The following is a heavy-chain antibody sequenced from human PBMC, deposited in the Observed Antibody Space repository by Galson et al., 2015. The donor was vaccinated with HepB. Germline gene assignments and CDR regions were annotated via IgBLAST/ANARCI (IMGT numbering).Heavy chain of an antibody. Sequence: SLRLSCAASGFTFSTYAMSWVRQAPGKGLEWVSVISGSGGSTYYAASVKGRFAISRDNSKNTLYLQMNSLRAADTAVYYCARRTYYFDYWGQGTPVTVSS. CDR2: ISGSGGST. J-gene: IGHJ4*02. CDR3: ARRTYYFDY. CDR1: GFTFSTYA. V-gene: IGHV3-23*01.